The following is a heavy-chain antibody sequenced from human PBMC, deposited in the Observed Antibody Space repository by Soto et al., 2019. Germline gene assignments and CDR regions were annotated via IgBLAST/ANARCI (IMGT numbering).Heavy chain of an antibody. Sequence: SETLSLTCSVSGASIGSGDDYWTWIRQSPGKGLEWIGYISDSGSTFYNPSLRSRLTIALDTSKNHFSLKLNSVTAADTAVYYCAKYQPPEFDPWGQGXLVTVSS. J-gene: IGHJ5*02. CDR1: GASIGSGDDY. V-gene: IGHV4-30-4*08. CDR3: AKYQPPEFDP. CDR2: ISDSGST. D-gene: IGHD2-2*01.